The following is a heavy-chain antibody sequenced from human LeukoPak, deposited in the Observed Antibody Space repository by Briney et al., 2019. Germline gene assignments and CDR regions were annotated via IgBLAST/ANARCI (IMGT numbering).Heavy chain of an antibody. CDR3: AREAWYCSSTSCYVGIDY. V-gene: IGHV4-4*07. CDR2: IYTSGST. D-gene: IGHD2-2*01. Sequence: PSETLSLTCTVSGGSISSYYWSWIRQPAGKGLEWIGRIYTSGSTNYNPSLKSPVTISVDTSKNQFSLKLSSVTAADTAVYYCAREAWYCSSTSCYVGIDYWGQGTLVTVSS. J-gene: IGHJ4*02. CDR1: GGSISSYY.